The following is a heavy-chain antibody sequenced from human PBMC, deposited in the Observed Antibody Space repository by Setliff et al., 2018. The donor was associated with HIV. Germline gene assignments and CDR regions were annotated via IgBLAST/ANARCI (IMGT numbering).Heavy chain of an antibody. J-gene: IGHJ4*02. D-gene: IGHD7-27*01. CDR1: GFTFSTYA. CDR3: ARADWGAGADFDY. V-gene: IGHV3-74*01. CDR2: INSDGSST. Sequence: GSLRLSCAASGFTFSTYAMSWVRQAPGKGLEWVSRINSDGSSTSYADSVKGRFTISRDNAKNSLYLEMNSLRAEDTAVYYCARADWGAGADFDYWGQGTLVTVSS.